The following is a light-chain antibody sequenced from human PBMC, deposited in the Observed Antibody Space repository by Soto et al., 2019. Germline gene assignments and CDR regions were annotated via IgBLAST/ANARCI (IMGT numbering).Light chain of an antibody. CDR1: QSVTSNF. V-gene: IGKV3-20*01. CDR3: QQYGSLPWT. Sequence: EIVLTQSPGTLSVSPGERATLSCRGSQSVTSNFLAWYQQKPGQSPRLPISAASTRASDVPDRFSGSGSGTDFTLTITRLEPEDLAVYYCQQYGSLPWTFGQGTKVQ. J-gene: IGKJ1*01. CDR2: AAS.